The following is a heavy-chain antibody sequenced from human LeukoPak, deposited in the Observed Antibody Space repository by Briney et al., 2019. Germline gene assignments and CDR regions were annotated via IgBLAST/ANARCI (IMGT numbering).Heavy chain of an antibody. Sequence: SETLSLTCAVYGGSFSGYYWSWIRQPPGKGLEWIGEINHSGSTNYNPSLKSRVTISVDTSRNQFSLKLSSVTAADTAVYYCASNYYDFWSGYANWFDPWGQGTLVTVSS. CDR2: INHSGST. CDR3: ASNYYDFWSGYANWFDP. V-gene: IGHV4-34*01. D-gene: IGHD3-3*01. J-gene: IGHJ5*02. CDR1: GGSFSGYY.